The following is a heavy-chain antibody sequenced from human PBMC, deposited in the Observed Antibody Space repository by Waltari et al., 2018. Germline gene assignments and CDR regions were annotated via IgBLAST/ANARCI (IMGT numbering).Heavy chain of an antibody. J-gene: IGHJ4*02. CDR3: ALITGTVADD. CDR2: INHSGST. D-gene: IGHD1-7*01. Sequence: QVQLQQWGAGLLKPSETLSLTCAVYGGSFSGYYWSWIRQPPGKGLEWIGEINHSGSTNYNPSLKSRVTISVDTSKNQFSLKLSSVTAADTAVYYCALITGTVADDWGQGTLVTVSS. CDR1: GGSFSGYY. V-gene: IGHV4-34*01.